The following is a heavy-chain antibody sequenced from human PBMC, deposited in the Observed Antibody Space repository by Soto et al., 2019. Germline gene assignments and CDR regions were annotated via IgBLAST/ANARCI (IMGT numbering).Heavy chain of an antibody. J-gene: IGHJ4*02. CDR3: ARVPFGDFWSGYYSYFDY. Sequence: AASVKVSCKASGYTFTSYAMHWVRQAPGQRLEWMGWINAGNGNTKYSQKFQGRVTITRVTSASTAYMELSSLRSEDTAVYYCARVPFGDFWSGYYSYFDYWGQGTLVTVSS. CDR2: INAGNGNT. V-gene: IGHV1-3*01. CDR1: GYTFTSYA. D-gene: IGHD3-3*01.